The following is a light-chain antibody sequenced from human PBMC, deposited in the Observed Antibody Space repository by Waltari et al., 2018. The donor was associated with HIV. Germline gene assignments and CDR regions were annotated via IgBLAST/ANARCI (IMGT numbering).Light chain of an antibody. Sequence: QSALTQPPSVSGSPGQSVTISCAGTNSDIGGYDRVSWYQQPPGTAPKLLVYEVPNRPWGVPGHFSASKSGSTSSLTTSGLQAGDEGVYYCSSYSATNTVVFGGGTKLTVL. V-gene: IGLV2-18*03. CDR3: SSYSATNTVV. CDR2: EVP. J-gene: IGLJ2*01. CDR1: NSDIGGYDR.